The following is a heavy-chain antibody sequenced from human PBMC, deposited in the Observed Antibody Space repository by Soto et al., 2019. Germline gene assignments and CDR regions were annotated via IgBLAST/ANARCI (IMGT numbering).Heavy chain of an antibody. D-gene: IGHD6-13*01. CDR2: ISSDGTTT. J-gene: IGHJ4*02. CDR1: EFTFTHYW. V-gene: IGHV3-74*01. CDR3: VRGKVAAGFDY. Sequence: LRLSCVASEFTFTHYWMHWVRQAPGKGPVWVSRISSDGTTTNYADSVKGRFTISRDNAKNTLYLQMTSLRVEDRAIYYCVRGKVAAGFDYWGQGALVTVSS.